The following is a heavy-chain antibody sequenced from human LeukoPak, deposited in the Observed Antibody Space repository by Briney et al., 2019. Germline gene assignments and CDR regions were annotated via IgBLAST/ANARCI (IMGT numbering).Heavy chain of an antibody. CDR2: IHYDGSNN. Sequence: GGSLRLSCAASGFTFSSYAMHWVRQAPGKGLEWVAFIHYDGSNNYYADSVKGRFTISRDNSKNTLYLQRNTLRADDTAVYYCAKDHGSSDWYYFDYWGQGTLVTVSS. CDR1: GFTFSSYA. V-gene: IGHV3-30*02. D-gene: IGHD6-13*01. J-gene: IGHJ4*02. CDR3: AKDHGSSDWYYFDY.